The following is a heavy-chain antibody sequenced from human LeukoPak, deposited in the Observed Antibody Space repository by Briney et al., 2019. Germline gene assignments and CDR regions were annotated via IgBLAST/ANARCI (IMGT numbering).Heavy chain of an antibody. V-gene: IGHV3-74*01. J-gene: IGHJ4*02. CDR1: GFTFSTYW. CDR2: ISSDGSST. Sequence: GGSLRLSCAASGFTFSTYWMHWVRQAPGKGPVWVSRISSDGSSTTYADSVKGRFTISRDNAKYTLYLQMNSLTAEDTAVYHCARPYCSGTSCYAYFDSWGRGTLVTVSS. D-gene: IGHD2-2*01. CDR3: ARPYCSGTSCYAYFDS.